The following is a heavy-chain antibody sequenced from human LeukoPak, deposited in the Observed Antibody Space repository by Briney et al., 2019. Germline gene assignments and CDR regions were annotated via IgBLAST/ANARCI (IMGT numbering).Heavy chain of an antibody. Sequence: SETLSLTCTVSGGSISSSSYYWGWIRQPPGKGLEWIGSIYYSGSTYYNPSLKSRVTISVDTSKNQFSLKLSSVTAADTAVYYCASPVHYYDSSGYSNWFDPWGQGTLVTVSS. J-gene: IGHJ5*02. CDR3: ASPVHYYDSSGYSNWFDP. CDR2: IYYSGST. V-gene: IGHV4-39*07. D-gene: IGHD3-22*01. CDR1: GGSISSSSYY.